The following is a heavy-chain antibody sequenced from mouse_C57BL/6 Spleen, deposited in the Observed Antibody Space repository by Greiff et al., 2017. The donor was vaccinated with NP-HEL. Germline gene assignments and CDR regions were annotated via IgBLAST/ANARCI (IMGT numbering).Heavy chain of an antibody. Sequence: VQLVESGPGLVKPSQSLFLTCSITGFPITSGYYWIWIRQSPGKPLEWMGYITHSGETFYNPSLQSPISITRETSKNQFFLQLNSVTTEDTAMYYCAGVTTVNWYFDVWGTGTTVTVSS. J-gene: IGHJ1*03. CDR2: ITHSGET. D-gene: IGHD1-1*01. V-gene: IGHV12-3*01. CDR3: AGVTTVNWYFDV. CDR1: GFPITSGYY.